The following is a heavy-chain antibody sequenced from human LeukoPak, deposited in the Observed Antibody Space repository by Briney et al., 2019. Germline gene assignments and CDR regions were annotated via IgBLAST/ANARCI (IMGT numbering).Heavy chain of an antibody. CDR2: IIPILGIA. D-gene: IGHD3-9*01. J-gene: IGHJ3*02. Sequence: GSSVKVSCKASGGTFSSYAISWVRQAPGQGLEWMGRIIPILGIANYAQKFQGRVTITADKSTSTAYMELSSLRSEDTAVYYCARDPRDILTGYDAFDIWGQGTMVTVSS. V-gene: IGHV1-69*04. CDR3: ARDPRDILTGYDAFDI. CDR1: GGTFSSYA.